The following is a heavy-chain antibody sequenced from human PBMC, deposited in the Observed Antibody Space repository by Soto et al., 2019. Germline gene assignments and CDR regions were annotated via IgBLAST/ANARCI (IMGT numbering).Heavy chain of an antibody. J-gene: IGHJ6*01. CDR1: GFTFRSYG. Sequence: QVQLVESGGGVVQPGRSLRLSCAASGFTFRSYGMHWVRQAPGKGLEWLAVISNDGNKKFLADSVEGRLTLSRDNSRNTLYLQINRLRDEDTPVYYCGKDTLDCSCGDCPLYYYYGMDVGGQGTTVIGSS. V-gene: IGHV3-30*18. D-gene: IGHD2-15*01. CDR3: GKDTLDCSCGDCPLYYYYGMDV. CDR2: ISNDGNKK.